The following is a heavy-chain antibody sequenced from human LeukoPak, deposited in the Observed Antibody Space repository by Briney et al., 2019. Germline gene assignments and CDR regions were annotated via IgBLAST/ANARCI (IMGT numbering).Heavy chain of an antibody. CDR3: ARVLYYYGSGCYPDDYYYGMDV. Sequence: SETLSLTCTVPGGSISSYYWSWIRQPPGKGLEWIGYIYYSGSTNYNPSLKSRVTISVDTSKNQFSLKLSSVTAADTAVYYCARVLYYYGSGCYPDDYYYGMDVWGQGTTVTVSS. J-gene: IGHJ6*02. CDR1: GGSISSYY. CDR2: IYYSGST. D-gene: IGHD3-10*01. V-gene: IGHV4-59*01.